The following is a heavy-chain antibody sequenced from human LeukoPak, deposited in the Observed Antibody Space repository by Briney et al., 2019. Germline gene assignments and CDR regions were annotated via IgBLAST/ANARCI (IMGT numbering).Heavy chain of an antibody. D-gene: IGHD4-17*01. J-gene: IGHJ6*04. Sequence: GGSVKVSCKASGYTFTGYYMHWVRQPPGQGLEWMGWINPNSGGTNYAQKFQGWVTMTRDTSISTAYMELSRLRSDDTAVYYCATDYGDYGNYYYGMDVWGKGTTVTVSS. CDR2: INPNSGGT. CDR3: ATDYGDYGNYYYGMDV. CDR1: GYTFTGYY. V-gene: IGHV1-2*04.